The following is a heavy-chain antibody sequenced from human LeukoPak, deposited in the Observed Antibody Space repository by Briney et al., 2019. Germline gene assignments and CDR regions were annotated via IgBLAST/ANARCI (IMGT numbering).Heavy chain of an antibody. V-gene: IGHV3-15*01. D-gene: IGHD3-22*01. CDR3: TTGYYYDGSGYYLSAFDI. CDR2: IKSKTDGGTT. Sequence: GGSLRLSCAASGFTFSNAWMSWVRQAPGKGLEWVDRIKSKTDGGTTDYAAPVKGRFTISRDDSKSTLYLQMNSLKTEDTAVYYCTTGYYYDGSGYYLSAFDIWGQGTMVTVSS. J-gene: IGHJ3*02. CDR1: GFTFSNAW.